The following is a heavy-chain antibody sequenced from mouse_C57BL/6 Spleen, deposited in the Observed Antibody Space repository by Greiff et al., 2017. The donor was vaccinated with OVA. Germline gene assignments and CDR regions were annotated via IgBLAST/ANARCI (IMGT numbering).Heavy chain of an antibody. Sequence: QVQLQQPGAELVRPGSSVKLSCKASGYTFTSYWMDWVKQRPGQGLEWIGNIYPSDSETHYNQKFKDKATLTVEKSSSTAYMQLSSLTSEDSAVYYCARWDWGYCDYWGQGTTLTVSS. CDR2: IYPSDSET. V-gene: IGHV1-61*01. J-gene: IGHJ2*01. CDR1: GYTFTSYW. D-gene: IGHD4-1*01. CDR3: ARWDWGYCDY.